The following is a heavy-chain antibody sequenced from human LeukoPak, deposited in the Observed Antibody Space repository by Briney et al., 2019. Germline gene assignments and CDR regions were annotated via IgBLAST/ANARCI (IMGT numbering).Heavy chain of an antibody. V-gene: IGHV3-30*03. J-gene: IGHJ4*02. D-gene: IGHD2-15*01. Sequence: GGSLRLSCAASGFTFSSYGMHWVRQAPGKGLEWVAVISYDGSNKYYADSVKGRFTISRDNSKNTLYLQMNSLRAEDTAVYYCAAPGYSSGGSCYNFDYWGQGTLVTVSS. CDR1: GFTFSSYG. CDR2: ISYDGSNK. CDR3: AAPGYSSGGSCYNFDY.